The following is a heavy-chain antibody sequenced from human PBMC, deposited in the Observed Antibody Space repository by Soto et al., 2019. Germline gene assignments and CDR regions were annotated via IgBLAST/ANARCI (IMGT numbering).Heavy chain of an antibody. J-gene: IGHJ4*02. D-gene: IGHD2-15*01. CDR2: IYYSGST. V-gene: IGHV4-39*02. Sequence: SETLSLTCTVSGGSISSSSYYWDWIRQPPGKGLEWIGSIYYSGSTYYNPSLKSRVTISVDTSKKQFSLKLSSVTAADTAVYYCARDGYCSGGSCYSVPVFGYWGQGTLVTVSS. CDR1: GGSISSSSYY. CDR3: ARDGYCSGGSCYSVPVFGY.